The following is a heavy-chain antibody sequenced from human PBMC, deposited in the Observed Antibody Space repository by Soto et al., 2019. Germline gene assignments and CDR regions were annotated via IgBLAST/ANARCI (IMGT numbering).Heavy chain of an antibody. CDR3: ALMRDLWFGEFQGFDY. J-gene: IGHJ4*02. V-gene: IGHV1-18*01. CDR2: ISAYNGNT. Sequence: ASVKVSCKASGYTFTSYGISWVRQAPGQGLEWMGWISAYNGNTNYAQKLQGRVTMTTDTSTSTAYMELRSLRSDDTAVYYCALMRDLWFGEFQGFDYWGQGTLVTVSS. D-gene: IGHD3-10*01. CDR1: GYTFTSYG.